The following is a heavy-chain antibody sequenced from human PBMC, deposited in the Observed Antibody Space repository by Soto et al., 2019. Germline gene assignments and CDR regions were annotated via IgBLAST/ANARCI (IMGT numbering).Heavy chain of an antibody. Sequence: QVQLVQSGAEVREPGASVKVSCKPSGATFSGNFFHWVRQAPGQGLEWMGWINPDNGDTNYAQKFQDRVTMTRDTSISTAYMDLSRLRSDDTAVYFCTRARSVANFQYWGQGTLVTVSS. J-gene: IGHJ4*02. CDR2: INPDNGDT. V-gene: IGHV1-2*02. CDR3: TRARSVANFQY. D-gene: IGHD5-12*01. CDR1: GATFSGNF.